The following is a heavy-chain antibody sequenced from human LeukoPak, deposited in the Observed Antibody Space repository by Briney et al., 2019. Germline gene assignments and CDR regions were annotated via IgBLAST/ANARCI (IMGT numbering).Heavy chain of an antibody. CDR3: ARADDSSGYYELPLDY. D-gene: IGHD3-22*01. V-gene: IGHV3-23*01. CDR2: ISGSGGST. J-gene: IGHJ4*02. CDR1: GFTFSSYA. Sequence: GGSLRLSCAASGFTFSSYAMSWVRQAPGKGLKWVSAISGSGGSTYSADSVKGRFTISRDNSKNTLYLQMNSLRAEDTAVYYCARADDSSGYYELPLDYWGQGTLVTVSS.